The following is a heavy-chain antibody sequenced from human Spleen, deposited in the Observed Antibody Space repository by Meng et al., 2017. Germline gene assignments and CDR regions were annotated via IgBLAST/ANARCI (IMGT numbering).Heavy chain of an antibody. CDR1: GFTVSSNY. CDR2: IYSGGST. Sequence: LKISCAASGFTVSSNYMSWVRQAPGKGLEWVSVIYSGGSTYYADSVKGRFTISRHNSKNTLYLQMNSLRAEDTAVYYCARVDSGSYFDYWGQGTLVTVSS. D-gene: IGHD1-26*01. CDR3: ARVDSGSYFDY. V-gene: IGHV3-53*04. J-gene: IGHJ4*02.